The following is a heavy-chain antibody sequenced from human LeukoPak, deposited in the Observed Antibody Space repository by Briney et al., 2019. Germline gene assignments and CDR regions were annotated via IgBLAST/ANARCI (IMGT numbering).Heavy chain of an antibody. CDR3: VFVKRDPNWFEP. V-gene: IGHV3-53*01. Sequence: PGGSLRLSCAASGFTVSSNYMSWVRQAPGKGLECVSILFSGGTTYYADSVKGRFTISRDNSKNTLSLQMNNVRAEDTAVYYCVFVKRDPNWFEPWGQGTLVNVFS. CDR2: LFSGGTT. CDR1: GFTVSSNY. D-gene: IGHD6-6*01. J-gene: IGHJ5*02.